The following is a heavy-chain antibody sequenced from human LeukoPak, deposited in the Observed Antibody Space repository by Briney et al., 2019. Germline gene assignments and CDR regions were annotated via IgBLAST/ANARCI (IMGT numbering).Heavy chain of an antibody. Sequence: PSETLSLTCTVSGGSISSYYWSWIRQPPGKGLEWIGYIYYSGSTNYNPSLKSRVTISVDTSKNQFSLKLSSVTAADTAVYYCARVAYYYDSSGYYFWVGFLSHFDYWGQGTLATVSS. CDR2: IYYSGST. CDR1: GGSISSYY. CDR3: ARVAYYYDSSGYYFWVGFLSHFDY. D-gene: IGHD3-22*01. V-gene: IGHV4-59*12. J-gene: IGHJ4*02.